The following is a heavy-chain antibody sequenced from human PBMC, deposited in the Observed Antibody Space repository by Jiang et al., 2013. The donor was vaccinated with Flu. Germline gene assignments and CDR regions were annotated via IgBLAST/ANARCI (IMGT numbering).Heavy chain of an antibody. CDR2: VYTSGST. D-gene: IGHD1-26*01. V-gene: IGHV4-59*10. CDR1: GDSVSAFH. J-gene: IGHJ2*01. CDR3: ARDRYSNGWY. Sequence: LLKPSETLSLTCAVSGDSVSAFHWSWVRRPAGKGLEWIGRVYTSGSTNYNPSLRTPVSMSLDRSKNQVSLNLRSVTAADTAVYFCARDRYSNGWY.